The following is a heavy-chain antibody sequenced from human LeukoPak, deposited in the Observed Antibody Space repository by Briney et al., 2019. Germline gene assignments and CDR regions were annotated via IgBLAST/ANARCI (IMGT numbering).Heavy chain of an antibody. CDR2: IYSGGST. CDR1: GFTVSNNY. CDR3: ARRGYGYGSPFDY. D-gene: IGHD5-18*01. Sequence: PGGSLRLSCAASGFTVSNNYMSWVRQAPGKGLEWVSVIYSGGSTYFADSVKGRFTISRDYSKNTLYLQMNSLRAEDTAVCYCARRGYGYGSPFDYWGQGTLVTVSS. J-gene: IGHJ4*02. V-gene: IGHV3-53*01.